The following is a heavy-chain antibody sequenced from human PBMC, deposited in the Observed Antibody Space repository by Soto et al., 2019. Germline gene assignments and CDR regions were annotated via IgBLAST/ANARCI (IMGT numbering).Heavy chain of an antibody. V-gene: IGHV4-59*01. Sequence: SETLSLTCTVSGGSISSYYWSWIRQPPGKGLEWIGYIYYSGSTNYNPSLKSRVTISVDTSKNQFSLKLSSVTAADTAVYYCASGDYDSSGYYFLYWGQGTLVTV. CDR2: IYYSGST. CDR1: GGSISSYY. CDR3: ASGDYDSSGYYFLY. D-gene: IGHD3-22*01. J-gene: IGHJ4*02.